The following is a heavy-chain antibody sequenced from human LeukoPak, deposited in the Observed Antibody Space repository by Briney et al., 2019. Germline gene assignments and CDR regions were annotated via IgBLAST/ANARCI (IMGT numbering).Heavy chain of an antibody. J-gene: IGHJ3*02. CDR2: MYSGGST. D-gene: IGHD3-22*01. CDR1: GGSISGYY. V-gene: IGHV3-53*01. CDR3: ARKYYYDSSGSDAFDI. Sequence: ETLSLTCTVSGGSISGYYWSWVRQAPGKGLEWVSVMYSGGSTYYADSVQGRFSISRDSSKNTVDLQMNSLRAEDTAVYYCARKYYYDSSGSDAFDIWGQGTMVTVSS.